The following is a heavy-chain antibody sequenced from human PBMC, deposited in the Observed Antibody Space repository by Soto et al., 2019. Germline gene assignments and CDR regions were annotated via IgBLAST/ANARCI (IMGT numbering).Heavy chain of an antibody. CDR2: ISSSGSTI. J-gene: IGHJ6*02. CDR3: AREGMKAIFGVVIIPNGMDV. D-gene: IGHD3-3*01. V-gene: IGHV3-48*03. Sequence: QSGGSLRLSCAASGFTFSSYEMNWVRQAPGKGLEWVSYISSSGSTIYYADSVKGRFTISRDNAKNSLYLQMNSLRAEDTAVYYCAREGMKAIFGVVIIPNGMDVWGQGTTVTVSS. CDR1: GFTFSSYE.